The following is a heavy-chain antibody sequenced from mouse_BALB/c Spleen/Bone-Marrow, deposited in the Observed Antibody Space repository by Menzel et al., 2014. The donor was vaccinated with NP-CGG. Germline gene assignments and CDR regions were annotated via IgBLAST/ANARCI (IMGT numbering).Heavy chain of an antibody. CDR1: GFTFTSYD. J-gene: IGHJ3*01. CDR2: INTNSGTT. V-gene: IGHV5-6-3*01. CDR3: GRSRDGWFAY. Sequence: EVKLMESGGVLEQPGGSLKLSCAASGFTFTSYDMSWVRQTPDKGLELVATINTNSGTTYNPDSVKGRFTISRDNAKSPLYLQMRSLKSADTAICYSGRSRDGWFAYWGQGTLVTVSA. D-gene: IGHD1-1*01.